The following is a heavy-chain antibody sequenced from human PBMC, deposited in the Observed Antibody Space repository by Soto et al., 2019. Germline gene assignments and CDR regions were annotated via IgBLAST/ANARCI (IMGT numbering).Heavy chain of an antibody. CDR1: GGSFSDYY. J-gene: IGHJ6*02. CDR2: INQSGSI. D-gene: IGHD3-3*01. Sequence: SETLSLTCAVYGGSFSDYYWSWIRQPPGKGLEWIGEINQSGSINYNPSLKSRVTMAVDTSKNQFSLKLSSVTAADTAVYYCARGGGYDTLTAKSNGLDAWDQGTMVTVSS. V-gene: IGHV4-34*01. CDR3: ARGGGYDTLTAKSNGLDA.